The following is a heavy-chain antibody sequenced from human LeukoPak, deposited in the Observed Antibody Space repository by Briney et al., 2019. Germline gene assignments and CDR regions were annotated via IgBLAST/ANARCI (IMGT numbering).Heavy chain of an antibody. J-gene: IGHJ5*02. CDR3: ARGSSNIAARDNWFDP. CDR2: ISTSSSYI. Sequence: GGSLRLSCAASGFTFSRNSMNWVRQAPGKGLEWVSSISTSSSYIDYADSVKGRFTISRDNAKNSLYLQMNSLRADDTAVYYCARGSSNIAARDNWFDPWGQGTLVTVSS. D-gene: IGHD6-6*01. V-gene: IGHV3-21*01. CDR1: GFTFSRNS.